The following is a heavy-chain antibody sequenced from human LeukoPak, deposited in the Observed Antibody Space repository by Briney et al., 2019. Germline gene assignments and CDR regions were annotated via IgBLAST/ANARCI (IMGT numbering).Heavy chain of an antibody. Sequence: ASVKVSCKASGYTFISYGINWVRQATGQRLEWMGWMNPNSGNTGYAQKFQGRVTMTRDTSISTAYMELSSLRSEDTAVYYCARYSGYDPMSYWGQGTLVTVSS. CDR3: ARYSGYDPMSY. V-gene: IGHV1-8*01. CDR2: MNPNSGNT. CDR1: GYTFISYG. J-gene: IGHJ4*02. D-gene: IGHD5-12*01.